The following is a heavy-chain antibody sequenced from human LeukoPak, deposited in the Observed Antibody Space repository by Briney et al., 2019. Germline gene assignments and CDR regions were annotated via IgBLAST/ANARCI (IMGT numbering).Heavy chain of an antibody. CDR3: ARRTVTDDWYFDL. J-gene: IGHJ2*01. V-gene: IGHV5-51*01. Sequence: GESLKISCKGSGYSFTSYWIGWVRQVPGKGLEWMGIIYPGDSDTRYSPSFQGQVTISADKSINTAYLQWSSLKASDTAMYYCARRTVTDDWYFDLWGRGTLVTVSS. D-gene: IGHD4-17*01. CDR2: IYPGDSDT. CDR1: GYSFTSYW.